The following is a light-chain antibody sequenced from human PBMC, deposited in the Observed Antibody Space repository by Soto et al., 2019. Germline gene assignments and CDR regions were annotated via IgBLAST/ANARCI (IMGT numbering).Light chain of an antibody. J-gene: IGKJ1*01. CDR3: LQDYNYPPT. CDR2: AAS. Sequence: AIQMTQSPSSLSASVGDRVTITCRTSQGIRNDLGWYQQKPGKAPKLLIYAASSLQSGVPSRFSGSGSGTDFTLTISSLQPEDFATYYGLQDYNYPPTFGQGTKVEIK. V-gene: IGKV1-6*01. CDR1: QGIRND.